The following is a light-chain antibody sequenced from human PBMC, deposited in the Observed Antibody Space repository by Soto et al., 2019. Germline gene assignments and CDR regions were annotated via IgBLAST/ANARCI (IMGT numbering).Light chain of an antibody. CDR3: CSYTSSSTLKV. V-gene: IGLV2-14*01. J-gene: IGLJ1*01. Sequence: QSALTQPASVSGSPGQSITISCTGTSSDVGGYNYVSWYQQHPGKAPKLMIYEVSNRPSGVSNRFSGSKSGNTASLTISGLQAEDEADYYCCSYTSSSTLKVFGTGTKLTVL. CDR1: SSDVGGYNY. CDR2: EVS.